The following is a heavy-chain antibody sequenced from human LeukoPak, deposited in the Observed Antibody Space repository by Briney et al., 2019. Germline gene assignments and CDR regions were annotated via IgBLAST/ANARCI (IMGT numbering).Heavy chain of an antibody. Sequence: PGGSLRLSCAASAFTFSSYAMSWVRQAPGKGLEWVSAISASGVSTYYADSVRGRFTISRDNSQNTLYLQMNSLRVEDTALYYCAKQWVDCWGQGTLVTVSS. D-gene: IGHD1-26*01. CDR3: AKQWVDC. V-gene: IGHV3-23*01. J-gene: IGHJ4*02. CDR1: AFTFSSYA. CDR2: ISASGVST.